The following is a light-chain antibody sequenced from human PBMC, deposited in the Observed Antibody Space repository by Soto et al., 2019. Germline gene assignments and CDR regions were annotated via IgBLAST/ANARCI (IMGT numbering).Light chain of an antibody. V-gene: IGKV1-39*01. CDR3: QQSYSTLWT. J-gene: IGKJ1*01. CDR1: QSISSY. Sequence: DIQMTQSPSSLSASVGDRVTITCRASQSISSYLNWYQQKPGKAPKLLIYAASSLQSGVSSRFSGSGSGTDFTLTISSLQPEDFATYYCQQSYSTLWTFGQGTKV. CDR2: AAS.